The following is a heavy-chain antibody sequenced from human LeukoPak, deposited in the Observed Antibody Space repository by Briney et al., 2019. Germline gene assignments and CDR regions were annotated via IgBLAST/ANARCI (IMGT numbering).Heavy chain of an antibody. J-gene: IGHJ5*02. CDR3: ARDWDRSSSWYNWFDP. Sequence: ASGNLCFSASGSSFTSYGISMIRLPQAQGLGWKGLIYTYSGYANYAQTFQGRVTMTRDKAISTAYMEINSLQADDTAVYYCARDWDRSSSWYNWFDPWGQGTLVTVSS. CDR2: IYTYSGYA. CDR1: GSSFTSYG. V-gene: IGHV1-18*01. D-gene: IGHD6-13*01.